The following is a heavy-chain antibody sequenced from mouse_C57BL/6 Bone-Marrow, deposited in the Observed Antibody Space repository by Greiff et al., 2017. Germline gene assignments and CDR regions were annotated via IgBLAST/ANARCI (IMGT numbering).Heavy chain of an antibody. CDR3: ARWSGNLGFDY. CDR1: GYSITSGYY. J-gene: IGHJ2*01. D-gene: IGHD2-1*01. V-gene: IGHV3-6*01. CDR2: ISYDGSN. Sequence: EVQLVESGPGLVKPSQSLSLTCSVTGYSITSGYYWNWIRQFPGNKLEWMGYISYDGSNNYNPSLKNRISITRDTSKNQFFLKLNSVTTEDTATYYCARWSGNLGFDYWGQGTTLTVSS.